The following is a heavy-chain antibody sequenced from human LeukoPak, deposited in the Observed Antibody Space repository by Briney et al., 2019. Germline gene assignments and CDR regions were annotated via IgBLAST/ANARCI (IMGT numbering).Heavy chain of an antibody. V-gene: IGHV3-64*04. CDR2: ISGNGANT. D-gene: IGHD1-26*01. Sequence: PGGSLRLSCSASGFTFSNYPMHWVRQAPGKRLEYVSAISGNGANTYYADSVKGRFTISGDNSKNTLYLQMNSLRAEDTAVYYCAKARSVGATWTDWGQGTLVTVSS. CDR3: AKARSVGATWTD. CDR1: GFTFSNYP. J-gene: IGHJ4*02.